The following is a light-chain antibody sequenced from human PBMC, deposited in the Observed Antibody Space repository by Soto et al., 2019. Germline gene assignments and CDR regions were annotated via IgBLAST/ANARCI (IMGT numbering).Light chain of an antibody. CDR3: QQYHSYPYT. V-gene: IGKV1-5*03. CDR1: QSISTW. Sequence: DIQMTQSPSTLSASVGDRVTITCRASQSISTWLAWYQQKPGKAPKLLIYKASSLESGVPSRFSGSGSGPEFTLTISSLQPDDFATYYCQQYHSYPYTFGQGTKLEIK. CDR2: KAS. J-gene: IGKJ2*01.